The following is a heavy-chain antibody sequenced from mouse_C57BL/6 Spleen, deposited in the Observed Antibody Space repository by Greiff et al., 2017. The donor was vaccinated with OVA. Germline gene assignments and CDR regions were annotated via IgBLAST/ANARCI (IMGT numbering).Heavy chain of an antibody. D-gene: IGHD3-2*02. CDR1: GFNIKNTY. J-gene: IGHJ2*01. CDR3: ARGEQLRLLLGY. Sequence: EVMLVESVAELVRPGASVKLSCTASGFNIKNTYMHWVKQRPEQGLEWIGRIDPANGNTKYAPKFQGKATITADTSSNTAYLQHSSLTSEDSAIYYCARGEQLRLLLGYWGQGTTLTVSS. CDR2: IDPANGNT. V-gene: IGHV14-3*01.